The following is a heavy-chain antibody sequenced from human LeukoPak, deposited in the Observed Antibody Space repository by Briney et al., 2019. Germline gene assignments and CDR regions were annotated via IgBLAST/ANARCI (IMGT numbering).Heavy chain of an antibody. CDR3: ARASSGYYIDY. CDR2: INPDSGGT. V-gene: IGHV1-2*02. J-gene: IGHJ4*02. CDR1: GYTFTGYY. D-gene: IGHD3-22*01. Sequence: ASVKVSCKPSGYTFTGYYIHWVRQAPGQGLEWMGWINPDSGGTNYAQKFQGRVTMTRDTSISTAYMELSILRSDDTAVYYCARASSGYYIDYWGQGTLVTVSS.